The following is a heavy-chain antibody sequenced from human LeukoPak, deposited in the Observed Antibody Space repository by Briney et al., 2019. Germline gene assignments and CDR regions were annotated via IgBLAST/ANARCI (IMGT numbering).Heavy chain of an antibody. D-gene: IGHD2-15*01. J-gene: IGHJ3*02. V-gene: IGHV3-74*01. CDR1: GFTFSNYW. CDR2: INNDGNNI. CDR3: ARDFGYCSDTSFHSHAFDI. Sequence: GGSLRLSCAASGFTFSNYWMNWVRQAPGKGLVWVSRINNDGNNIRYADSVKGRFTISRDNAKNTLYLQMTSLRAEDTAVYYCARDFGYCSDTSFHSHAFDIWGQGTMVTVSS.